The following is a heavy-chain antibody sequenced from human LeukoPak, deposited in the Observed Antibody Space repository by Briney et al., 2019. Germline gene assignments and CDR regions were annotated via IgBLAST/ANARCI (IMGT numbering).Heavy chain of an antibody. Sequence: GGSLRLSCAASGFTVSSNYMSWVRQAPGKGLEWVSVIYSGGSTYYADSVKGRFTISRDNSKNTLYLQMNSLRAEDTAVYYCARDQHDRGGRIKFDPWGQGTLVTVSS. CDR2: IYSGGST. J-gene: IGHJ5*02. CDR3: ARDQHDRGGRIKFDP. CDR1: GFTVSSNY. V-gene: IGHV3-53*01. D-gene: IGHD3-10*01.